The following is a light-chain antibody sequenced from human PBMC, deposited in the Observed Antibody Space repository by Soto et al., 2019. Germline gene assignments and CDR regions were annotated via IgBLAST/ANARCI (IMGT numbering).Light chain of an antibody. CDR3: QQSDNLPLT. Sequence: DFRMTQSPSSLSATVEDRVTITCRATQAIKNFLNWYQQKPGRAPKLLISDASTLQRGVPSRFSGSGSGTHFTFVISSLQPEDVGTYYCQQSDNLPLTFGQGTRLDIK. V-gene: IGKV1-33*01. CDR1: QAIKNF. CDR2: DAS. J-gene: IGKJ5*01.